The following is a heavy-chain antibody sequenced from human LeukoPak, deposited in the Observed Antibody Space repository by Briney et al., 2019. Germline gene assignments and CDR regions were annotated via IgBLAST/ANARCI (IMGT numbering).Heavy chain of an antibody. V-gene: IGHV4-59*11. CDR2: IYYTGTT. Sequence: PSETLSLTCTVGGGPLSGHYWGWIRQPPGKGLELVGHIYYTGTTFYNPSLNSRVTITLDTSRNQFSLRLTSVIAADTAVYYCARFSWGCSTASCYLTIWGQGALVTVSS. D-gene: IGHD2-2*01. J-gene: IGHJ4*02. CDR1: GGPLSGHY. CDR3: ARFSWGCSTASCYLTI.